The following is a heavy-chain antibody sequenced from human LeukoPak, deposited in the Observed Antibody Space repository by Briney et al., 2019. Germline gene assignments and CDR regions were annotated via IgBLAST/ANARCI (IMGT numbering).Heavy chain of an antibody. Sequence: PSETLSLTCTVSGGSISSSSYYWSWIRQPPGKGLEWVGYIYYSGHTNYNPSLKSRVTISVDTSKNQFSLRLISVTAADTAVYYCARGERPGLDYWGQGTLVTVSS. CDR3: ARGERPGLDY. CDR2: IYYSGHT. D-gene: IGHD1-14*01. CDR1: GGSISSSSYY. J-gene: IGHJ4*02. V-gene: IGHV4-61*01.